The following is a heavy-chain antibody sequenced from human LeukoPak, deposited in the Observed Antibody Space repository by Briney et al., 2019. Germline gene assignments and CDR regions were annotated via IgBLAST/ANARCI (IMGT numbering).Heavy chain of an antibody. J-gene: IGHJ6*04. CDR2: IIPIFGTA. Sequence: SVKVSCKASGGTFSSYAISWVRQAPGQGLEWMGGIIPIFGTANYAQKFQGRVTITADKSTSTAYMELSSLRSEDTAVYFCAGIPVFGVVLHQEPVWGKGTTVTVSS. CDR1: GGTFSSYA. CDR3: AGIPVFGVVLHQEPV. D-gene: IGHD3-3*01. V-gene: IGHV1-69*06.